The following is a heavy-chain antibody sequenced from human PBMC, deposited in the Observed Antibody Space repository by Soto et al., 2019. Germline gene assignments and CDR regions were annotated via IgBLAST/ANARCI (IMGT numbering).Heavy chain of an antibody. V-gene: IGHV3-23*01. J-gene: IGHJ6*02. D-gene: IGHD1-26*01. CDR1: GFTFSSYA. CDR2: ISGSGGST. CDR3: AILGGSGSYSLYYYYGMDV. Sequence: GGSLRLSCAASGFTFSSYAMSWVRQAPGKGLELVSAISGSGGSTYYADSVKGRFTISRDNSKNTLYLQMNSLRAEDTAVYYCAILGGSGSYSLYYYYGMDVWGQGTTVTVSS.